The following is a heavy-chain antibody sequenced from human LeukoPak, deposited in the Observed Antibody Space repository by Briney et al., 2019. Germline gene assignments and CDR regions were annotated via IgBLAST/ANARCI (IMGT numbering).Heavy chain of an antibody. CDR2: ISAYNGNT. D-gene: IGHD4-23*01. Sequence: GASVKVSCKASGYTFTSYGISWVRQAPGQGLEWMGWISAYNGNTNYAQKLQGRVTMTTDTSTSTAYMELRSLRSDDTAVYYCARIEDGGNSESYYYYYGMDVWCQGTTVTVSS. V-gene: IGHV1-18*01. CDR1: GYTFTSYG. CDR3: ARIEDGGNSESYYYYYGMDV. J-gene: IGHJ6*02.